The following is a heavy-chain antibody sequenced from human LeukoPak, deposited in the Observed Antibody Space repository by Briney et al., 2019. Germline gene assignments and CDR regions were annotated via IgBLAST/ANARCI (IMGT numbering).Heavy chain of an antibody. J-gene: IGHJ4*02. Sequence: SETLSLTCTVSGASISSYYWSWIRQPPGKGLEWIGYIYSGSTNYHPSLKSRLTISVDTSKNQFSLKLSSVTAADTAVYYCAREGSGWDPFDYWGQGTLVTVSS. CDR1: GASISSYY. CDR2: IYSGST. CDR3: AREGSGWDPFDY. D-gene: IGHD6-19*01. V-gene: IGHV4-59*01.